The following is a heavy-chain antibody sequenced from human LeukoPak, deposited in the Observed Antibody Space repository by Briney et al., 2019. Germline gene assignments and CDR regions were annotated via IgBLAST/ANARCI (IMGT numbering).Heavy chain of an antibody. Sequence: SQTLSLTCAISGDSVSSNSAAWNWIRQSPSRGLEWLGRTYHRSKWYNDYAVSVKSRITINPETSKNQFSLQLNSVTPEDTAVYYCARTGGYSSSSGSNYWGQGTLVTVSS. V-gene: IGHV6-1*01. J-gene: IGHJ4*02. CDR3: ARTGGYSSSSGSNY. CDR1: GDSVSSNSAA. D-gene: IGHD6-6*01. CDR2: TYHRSKWYN.